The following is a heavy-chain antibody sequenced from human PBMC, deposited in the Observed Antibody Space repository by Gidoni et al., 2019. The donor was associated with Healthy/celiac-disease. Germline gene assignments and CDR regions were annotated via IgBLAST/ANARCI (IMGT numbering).Heavy chain of an antibody. D-gene: IGHD2-21*01. Sequence: QVQLVESGGGVVQPGRSLRLSCAASGFTFSSYAMHWVRQAPGKGLEWVAVISYDGSNKYYAASVKGRFTISRDNSKNTLYLQMNSLRAADTAVYYCAREDDLGVNYWGQGTLVTVS. CDR3: AREDDLGVNY. V-gene: IGHV3-30*04. J-gene: IGHJ4*02. CDR1: GFTFSSYA. CDR2: ISYDGSNK.